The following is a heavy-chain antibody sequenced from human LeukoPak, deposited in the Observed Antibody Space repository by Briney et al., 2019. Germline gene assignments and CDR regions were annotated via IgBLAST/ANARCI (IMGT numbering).Heavy chain of an antibody. CDR1: GHTFTTYA. D-gene: IGHD3-9*01. CDR3: GRDLEYYDILTGYYYGMDV. CDR2: ISAYNGNT. J-gene: IGHJ6*02. V-gene: IGHV1-18*01. Sequence: ASVKVSCKASGHTFTTYAIHWVRQAPGQRLEWMGWISAYNGNTNYAQKLQGRVTMTTDTSTSTAYMELRSLRSDDTAVYYCGRDLEYYDILTGYYYGMDVWGQGTTVTVSS.